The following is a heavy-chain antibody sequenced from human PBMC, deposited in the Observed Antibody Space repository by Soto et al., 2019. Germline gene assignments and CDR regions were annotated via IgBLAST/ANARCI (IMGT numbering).Heavy chain of an antibody. CDR3: AKDPSVRFLEWFDGKDY. CDR2: ISGSGGST. D-gene: IGHD3-3*01. J-gene: IGHJ4*02. Sequence: GGSLRLSCAASGFTFSSYAMSWVRQAPGKGLEWVSAISGSGGSTYYADSVKGRFTISRDNSKNTLYLQMNSLRAEDTAVYYCAKDPSVRFLEWFDGKDYWGQGTLVTVSS. V-gene: IGHV3-23*01. CDR1: GFTFSSYA.